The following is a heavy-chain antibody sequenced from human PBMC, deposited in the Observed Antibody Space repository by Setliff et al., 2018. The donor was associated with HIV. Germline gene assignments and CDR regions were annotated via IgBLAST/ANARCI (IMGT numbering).Heavy chain of an antibody. D-gene: IGHD3-22*01. CDR3: ASSSPQLSGYWYYFDY. V-gene: IGHV4-39*07. J-gene: IGHJ4*02. Sequence: SETLSLTCTVSGGSISSGSYYWGWIRQPPGKGLEWIGSIYYTGSTYYNPSLKSRVTISLDTSKNQFSLKLSSVTAADTAVYYCASSSPQLSGYWYYFDYWGQGTLVTVSS. CDR1: GGSISSGSYY. CDR2: IYYTGST.